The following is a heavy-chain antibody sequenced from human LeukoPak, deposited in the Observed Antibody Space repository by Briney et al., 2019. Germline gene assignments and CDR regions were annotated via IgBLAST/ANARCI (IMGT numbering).Heavy chain of an antibody. CDR3: AREGRYYYDSSGFDLFDY. CDR2: ISAYNGNT. V-gene: IGHV1-18*01. Sequence: ASVKVSCKASGYTFTSYGISWVRQAPGQGLEWMGWISAYNGNTNCAQKLQGRVTMTTDTSTSTAYMELRSLRSDDTAVYYCAREGRYYYDSSGFDLFDYWGQGTLVTVSS. D-gene: IGHD3-22*01. J-gene: IGHJ4*02. CDR1: GYTFTSYG.